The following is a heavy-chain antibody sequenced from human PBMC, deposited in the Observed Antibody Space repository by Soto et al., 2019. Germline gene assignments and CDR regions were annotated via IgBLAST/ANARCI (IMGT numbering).Heavy chain of an antibody. J-gene: IGHJ4*02. D-gene: IGHD3-9*01. Sequence: KTSETLSLTCSVSGAPITSNYWTWIRQPPGKGLEWIGYLDHQGYSNYSPSLRSRVSMSIDTSKNQLSLKVHSVTAADTAVYYCARVPVTGYFDWMDHWGQGTLVTVS. CDR1: GAPITSNY. CDR2: LDHQGYS. V-gene: IGHV4-59*01. CDR3: ARVPVTGYFDWMDH.